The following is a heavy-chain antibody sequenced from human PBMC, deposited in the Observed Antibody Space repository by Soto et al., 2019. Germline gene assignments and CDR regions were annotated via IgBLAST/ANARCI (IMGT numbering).Heavy chain of an antibody. CDR2: TYYRSKWYN. Sequence: SQTLSLTCAISGDSVSSNSAAWNWIRQSPSRGLEWLGGTYYRSKWYNDYAVSVKSRITINPDTSKNQFSLQLNSVTPEDTAVYYCARESVAAAGSGVYYYGMDVWGQGTTVTVSS. CDR3: ARESVAAAGSGVYYYGMDV. D-gene: IGHD6-13*01. V-gene: IGHV6-1*01. J-gene: IGHJ6*02. CDR1: GDSVSSNSAA.